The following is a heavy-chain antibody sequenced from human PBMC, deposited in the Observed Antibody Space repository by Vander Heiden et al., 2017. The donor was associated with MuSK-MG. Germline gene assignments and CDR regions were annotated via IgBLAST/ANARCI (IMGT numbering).Heavy chain of an antibody. CDR2: INHSGST. CDR1: GGSFSGYY. V-gene: IGHV4-34*01. Sequence: QVQLQQWGAGLLKPSETLSLTCAVYGGSFSGYYWRWLRQPPGKGLEWIGEINHSGSTNYNPSLKSRVTISVDTSKNQFSLKLSSVTAADTAVYYCARVCGFWSGYSLDYWGQGTLVTVSS. D-gene: IGHD3-3*01. J-gene: IGHJ4*02. CDR3: ARVCGFWSGYSLDY.